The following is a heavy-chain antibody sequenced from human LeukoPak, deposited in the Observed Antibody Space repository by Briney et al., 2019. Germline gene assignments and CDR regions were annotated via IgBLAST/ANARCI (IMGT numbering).Heavy chain of an antibody. Sequence: GGSLRLSRAGSRFSFSRYWMAWVRQAPGKGLEWVASINQDVSRIHYVDSVKGRFTISRDNAKNSLFLQMNSLRVEDTAVYFCARLKDDVTKFDYWGQGTLVTVSS. CDR2: INQDVSRI. D-gene: IGHD2-8*01. CDR1: RFSFSRYW. V-gene: IGHV3-7*01. CDR3: ARLKDDVTKFDY. J-gene: IGHJ4*02.